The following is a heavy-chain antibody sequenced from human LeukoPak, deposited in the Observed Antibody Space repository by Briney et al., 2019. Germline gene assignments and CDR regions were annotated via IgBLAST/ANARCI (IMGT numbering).Heavy chain of an antibody. Sequence: PGWSLRLSCAASGFVYTTYAMHWVRQAPGRGLEWVAVISYDGTIKYYADSVKGRFTISRDNPKNTLYLQMNSLRAEDTAVYYCANLQDYWGQGTLVTVSS. V-gene: IGHV3-30*18. J-gene: IGHJ4*02. CDR3: ANLQDY. CDR1: GFVYTTYA. CDR2: ISYDGTIK.